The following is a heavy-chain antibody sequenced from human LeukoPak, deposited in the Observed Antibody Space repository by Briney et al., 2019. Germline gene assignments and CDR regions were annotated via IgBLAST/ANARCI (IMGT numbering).Heavy chain of an antibody. V-gene: IGHV3-30-3*01. CDR3: ARELIRALDY. CDR1: GLTFSSYA. Sequence: PGGSLRLSCAASGLTFSSYAMHWVRQAPGKGLEWVAVISYDGSNKYYADSVKGRFTISRDNSKNTLYLQINSLRAEDTDVYYCARELIRALDYWGQGTLVTVSS. CDR2: ISYDGSNK. J-gene: IGHJ4*02.